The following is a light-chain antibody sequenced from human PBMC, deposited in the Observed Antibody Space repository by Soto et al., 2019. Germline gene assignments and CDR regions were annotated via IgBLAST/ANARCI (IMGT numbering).Light chain of an antibody. V-gene: IGLV4-69*01. CDR3: QTWGTGRGV. Sequence: QSVLTQSPSASASLGASVKLTCTLSSGHSSYAIAWHQQQPEKGPRYLMKLNSDGSHSKGDGIPDRFSGSSSGAERYLTIFSLQSEDEADYYCQTWGTGRGVFGGGTKLTVL. CDR1: SGHSSYA. J-gene: IGLJ2*01. CDR2: LNSDGSH.